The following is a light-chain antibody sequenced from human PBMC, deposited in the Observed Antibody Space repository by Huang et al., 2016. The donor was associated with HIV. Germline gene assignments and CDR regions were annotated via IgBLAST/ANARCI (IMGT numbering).Light chain of an antibody. CDR2: AAS. CDR1: QDINNF. CDR3: QQYYSYRT. J-gene: IGKJ1*01. V-gene: IGKV1-8*01. Sequence: AIRMTQSPSSLSASTGDRVNITCRASQDINNFLAWYLQKPGKAPNLLIYAASILETGVPSRFSGSGSGTEFNLSISCLQSEDFATYYCQQYYSYRTFGQGTQVEIK.